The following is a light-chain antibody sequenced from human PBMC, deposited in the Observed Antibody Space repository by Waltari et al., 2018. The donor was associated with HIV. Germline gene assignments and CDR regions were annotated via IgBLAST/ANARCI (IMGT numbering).Light chain of an antibody. CDR3: SSYPSSRSYV. J-gene: IGLJ1*01. V-gene: IGLV2-14*03. CDR2: AVS. CDR1: SSDVGGYNY. Sequence: QSALTQPASVSGSPGQSITISCTGTSSDVGGYNYVSWYQQHPGKAPKLMIYAVSNRPAGVSNRFSGSKSSNTASLTISGLQAEDEADYYCSSYPSSRSYVFGTGTRVTV.